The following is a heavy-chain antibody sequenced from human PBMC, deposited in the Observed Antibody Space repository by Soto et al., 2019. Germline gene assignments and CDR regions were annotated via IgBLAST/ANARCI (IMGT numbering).Heavy chain of an antibody. CDR1: GGSLSSGGYY. V-gene: IGHV4-31*03. Sequence: TLSLTCTVSGGSLSSGGYYWSWIRQHPGNGLEWIGYIYYSGSTYYNPSLKSRVTIPVYTSKNQFSLKLSTVTAADTAVYYCARGLFEDIGVGPADNSFFDYWGQRSLVSVS. CDR2: IYYSGST. D-gene: IGHD2-2*01. J-gene: IGHJ4*02. CDR3: ARGLFEDIGVGPADNSFFDY.